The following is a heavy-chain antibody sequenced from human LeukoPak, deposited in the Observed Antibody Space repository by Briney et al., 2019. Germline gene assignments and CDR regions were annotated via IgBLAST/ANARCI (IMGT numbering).Heavy chain of an antibody. D-gene: IGHD1-26*01. CDR3: ARRRDLYSGSYYPFDY. V-gene: IGHV5-51*01. CDR2: IYPGDSDT. Sequence: GESLKISCQGSGYSFTSYWIGWVRQMPGKGLEWMGIIYPGDSDTRYSPSFQGQVTISADKSISTAYLQWSSLKASDTAMYYCARRRDLYSGSYYPFDYWGQGTLVTVSS. CDR1: GYSFTSYW. J-gene: IGHJ4*02.